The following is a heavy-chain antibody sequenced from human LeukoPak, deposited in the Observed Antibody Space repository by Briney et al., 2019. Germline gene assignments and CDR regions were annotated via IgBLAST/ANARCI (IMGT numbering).Heavy chain of an antibody. CDR3: ARTVSAAADAFDI. CDR2: INPNSGGT. V-gene: IGHV1-2*02. J-gene: IGHJ3*02. CDR1: GYTLTELS. Sequence: ASVKVSCKVSGYTLTELSMHWVRQAPGQGLEWMGWINPNSGGTNYAQKFQGRVTMTRDTSISTAYMELSRLRSDDTAVYYCARTVSAAADAFDIWGQGTMVTVSS. D-gene: IGHD6-13*01.